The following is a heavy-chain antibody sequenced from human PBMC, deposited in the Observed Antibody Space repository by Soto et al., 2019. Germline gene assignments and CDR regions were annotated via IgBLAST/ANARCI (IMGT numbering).Heavy chain of an antibody. CDR2: ISSSSSPI. V-gene: IGHV3-48*02. J-gene: IGHJ6*02. CDR1: RFTFSSYD. Sequence: PGGSLRLSCAATRFTFSSYDMNWVRQAPGKGLEWVSYISSSSSPIYYADSVKGRFTISRDNAKNSLYLQMNSLRDEDTAVYYCARYGGYCTSSKCYNYGTDVWGQGTTVTVSS. D-gene: IGHD2-2*02. CDR3: ARYGGYCTSSKCYNYGTDV.